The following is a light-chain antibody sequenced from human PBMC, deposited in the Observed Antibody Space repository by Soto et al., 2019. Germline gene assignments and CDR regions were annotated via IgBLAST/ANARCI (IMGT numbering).Light chain of an antibody. CDR3: ETWDFNTRV. Sequence: QSVLTQSSSASASLGSSVKLTCTLSSGHSTYIIAWHQQQPGKAPRYLMKLEGSGSYNKGSEVPDRFSGSSSGADRYLTIFNLQFEDEADYYCETWDFNTRVFGGGTKLTVL. V-gene: IGLV4-60*02. CDR1: SGHSTYI. CDR2: LEGSGSY. J-gene: IGLJ3*02.